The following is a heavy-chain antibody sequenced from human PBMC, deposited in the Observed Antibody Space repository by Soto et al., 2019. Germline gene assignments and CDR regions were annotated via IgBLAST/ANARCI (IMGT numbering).Heavy chain of an antibody. Sequence: EVQLVESGGGLVQPGGSLRLSCSASGFTFSSYAMHCVRQAPGKGLEYVSAISSNGGSTYYADSVKGRFTISRDNSKNTLYLQMSSLRAEDTAVYYCVKSPPDIVVVPAAILFDYWGQGTLVTVSS. CDR2: ISSNGGST. V-gene: IGHV3-64D*08. CDR3: VKSPPDIVVVPAAILFDY. D-gene: IGHD2-2*02. CDR1: GFTFSSYA. J-gene: IGHJ4*02.